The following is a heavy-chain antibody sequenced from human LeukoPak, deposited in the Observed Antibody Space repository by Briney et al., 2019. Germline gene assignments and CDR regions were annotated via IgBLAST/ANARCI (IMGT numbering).Heavy chain of an antibody. CDR2: INPNSGGT. CDR3: ARDPGDSSWYRGNWFDP. D-gene: IGHD6-13*01. J-gene: IGHJ5*02. Sequence: ASVKVSCKTSDYTFTSYGITWVRQAPGQGLEWMGWINPNSGGTNYAQKFQGRVTMTRDTSISTAYMELSRLRSDDTAVYYCARDPGDSSWYRGNWFDPWGQGTLVTVSS. CDR1: DYTFTSYG. V-gene: IGHV1-2*02.